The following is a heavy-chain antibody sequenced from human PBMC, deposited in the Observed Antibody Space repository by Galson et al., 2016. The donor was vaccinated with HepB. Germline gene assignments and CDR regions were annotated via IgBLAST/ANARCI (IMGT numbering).Heavy chain of an antibody. V-gene: IGHV4-59*01. Sequence: ETLSLTCTVSGDSIRSSFWSWLRQPPGKGLEWIGYIYYRGNTNYNTSLKSRVTMSVDTSKNQFSLKLSSVTAADTAVYYCARATISSSSLFDYWGQGALVTVSS. CDR2: IYYRGNT. CDR1: GDSIRSSF. J-gene: IGHJ4*02. CDR3: ARATISSSSLFDY. D-gene: IGHD6-13*01.